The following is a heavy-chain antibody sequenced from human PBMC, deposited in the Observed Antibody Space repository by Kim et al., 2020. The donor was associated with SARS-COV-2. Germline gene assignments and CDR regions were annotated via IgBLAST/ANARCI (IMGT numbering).Heavy chain of an antibody. J-gene: IGHJ3*02. Sequence: SETLSLTCTVSGGSIRSYYWSWIRQPPGKGLEWIGYIYYSGTTSYNPSLKRRVTMSVDTSKNQFSLKLSSVTAADTAIYYCAKQFSGSYLGAFDIWGQGTMVTVSS. CDR2: IYYSGTT. CDR1: GGSIRSYY. V-gene: IGHV4-59*08. D-gene: IGHD1-26*01. CDR3: AKQFSGSYLGAFDI.